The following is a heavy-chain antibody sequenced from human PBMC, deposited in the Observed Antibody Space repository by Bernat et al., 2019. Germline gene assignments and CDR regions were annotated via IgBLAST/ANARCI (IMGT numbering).Heavy chain of an antibody. CDR3: ARLFVRYFDY. Sequence: EVQLVESGGGLVQPGGSLRLSCAASGFTFSSYEMNWVRQAPGKGLEWVSYISSSGSTIYYADSVKGRFTISRDNAKNSLYLQMNSLRAEDTAVYYCARLFVRYFDYWGQGTLVTVSS. V-gene: IGHV3-48*03. CDR2: ISSSGSTI. CDR1: GFTFSSYE. J-gene: IGHJ4*02.